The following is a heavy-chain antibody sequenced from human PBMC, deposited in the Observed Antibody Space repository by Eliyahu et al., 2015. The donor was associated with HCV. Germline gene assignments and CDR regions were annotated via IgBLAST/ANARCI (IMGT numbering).Heavy chain of an antibody. J-gene: IGHJ4*02. Sequence: QVQLQESGPGLVRPSETLSLTCAVXGXSFAYRYWSWIRQPPGKGLEFIGYIDYTGSTNYNPSLQSRVAISLDTSKKQISLNLTSVNAADTAVYYCARGHGSPDYWGQGTLVTVSS. V-gene: IGHV4-59*11. CDR3: ARGHGSPDY. CDR1: GXSFAYRY. D-gene: IGHD2-15*01. CDR2: IDYTGST.